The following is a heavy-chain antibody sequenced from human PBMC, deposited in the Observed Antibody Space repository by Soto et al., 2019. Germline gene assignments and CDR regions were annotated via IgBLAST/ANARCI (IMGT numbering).Heavy chain of an antibody. CDR1: GFTFSSYG. J-gene: IGHJ6*02. D-gene: IGHD2-2*01. CDR2: ISYDGSNK. Sequence: QVQLVESGGGVVQPGRSLRLSCAASGFTFSSYGMHWVRQAPGKGLEWVAVISYDGSNKYYADSVKGRFTISRDNSKNTLYLQMNSLRAEDTAVYYCAKTKDIVVVPADITHYGMDVWGQGTTVTVSS. CDR3: AKTKDIVVVPADITHYGMDV. V-gene: IGHV3-30*18.